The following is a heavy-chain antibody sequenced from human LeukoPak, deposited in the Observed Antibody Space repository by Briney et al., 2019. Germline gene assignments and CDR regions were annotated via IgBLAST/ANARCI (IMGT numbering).Heavy chain of an antibody. CDR1: GGTFSSYA. J-gene: IGHJ4*02. CDR2: IIPIFGTA. Sequence: ASVKVSCKASGGTFSSYAISWVRQAPGQGLEWMGGIIPIFGTANYAQKFQGRVTITADESASTAYMELSSLRSEDTAVYYCARDKTTDYYGSGSLDYWGQGTLVTVSS. V-gene: IGHV1-69*01. D-gene: IGHD3-10*01. CDR3: ARDKTTDYYGSGSLDY.